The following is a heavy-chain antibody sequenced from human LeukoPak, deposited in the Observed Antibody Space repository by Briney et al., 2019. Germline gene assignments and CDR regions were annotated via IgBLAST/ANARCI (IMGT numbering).Heavy chain of an antibody. Sequence: SETLPLTCAVYGGSFSGYYWSWLSQPPGKGLEWIGEINHSGSTNYNPSLKSRVTISVDTSKNQFSLKLSSVTAADTAVYYCARVRQWLVQSDAFDIWGQGTMVTVSS. D-gene: IGHD6-19*01. J-gene: IGHJ3*02. CDR2: INHSGST. CDR1: GGSFSGYY. V-gene: IGHV4-34*01. CDR3: ARVRQWLVQSDAFDI.